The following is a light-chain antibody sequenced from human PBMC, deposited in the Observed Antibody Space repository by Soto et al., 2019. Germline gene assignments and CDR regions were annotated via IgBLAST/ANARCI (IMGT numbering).Light chain of an antibody. CDR3: GTWDSSLSAVV. J-gene: IGLJ2*01. Sequence: QSVLTQPPSVSAAPGQKVSISCSGSSSNIGINFVSWFQHLPGTAPKLLIHDNNNRPSGIPDRFSGSKSGTSATLDVTGLQTGDEADYYCGTWDSSLSAVVFGGGTKLTVL. CDR2: DNN. CDR1: SSNIGINF. V-gene: IGLV1-51*01.